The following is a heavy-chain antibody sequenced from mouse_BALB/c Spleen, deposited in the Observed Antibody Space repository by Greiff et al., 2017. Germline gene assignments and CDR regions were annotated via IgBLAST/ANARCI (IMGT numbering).Heavy chain of an antibody. D-gene: IGHD2-4*01. Sequence: EVQLQQSGPELVKPGASVKISCKASGYSFTGYYMHWVKQSHVKSLEWIGRINPYNGATSYNQNFKDKASLTVDKSSSTAYMELHSLTSEDSAVYYCALIYYDYEGYWGQGTTLTVSS. J-gene: IGHJ2*01. CDR3: ALIYYDYEGY. V-gene: IGHV1-26*01. CDR2: INPYNGAT. CDR1: GYSFTGYY.